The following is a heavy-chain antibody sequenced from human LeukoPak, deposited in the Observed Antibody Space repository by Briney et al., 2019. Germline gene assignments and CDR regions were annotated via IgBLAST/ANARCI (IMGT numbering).Heavy chain of an antibody. J-gene: IGHJ4*02. CDR1: RFTFASSA. CDR2: IVVGSGNT. D-gene: IGHD3-9*01. Sequence: ASVKVSCKASRFTFASSAMQWVRQARGQRLEWLGWIVVGSGNTNYAQRFQERVTITRDMSTSTAYMELSSLRSEDTAVYYCAAANRAGYFDWLLSDEYYFDYWGQGTLVTVSS. CDR3: AAANRAGYFDWLLSDEYYFDY. V-gene: IGHV1-58*02.